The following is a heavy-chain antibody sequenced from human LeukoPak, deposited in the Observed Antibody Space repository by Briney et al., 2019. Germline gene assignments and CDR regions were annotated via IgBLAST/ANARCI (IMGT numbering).Heavy chain of an antibody. Sequence: GGSLRLSCAASRFTFTKYSMNWVRQAPGKGLEWVSSISSSSSYIYYADSVKGRFTISRDNAKNSLYLQMNSLRAEDTAVYYCARDVYSSSWAYYFDYWGQGTLVTVSS. V-gene: IGHV3-21*01. J-gene: IGHJ4*02. CDR1: RFTFTKYS. D-gene: IGHD6-13*01. CDR3: ARDVYSSSWAYYFDY. CDR2: ISSSSSYI.